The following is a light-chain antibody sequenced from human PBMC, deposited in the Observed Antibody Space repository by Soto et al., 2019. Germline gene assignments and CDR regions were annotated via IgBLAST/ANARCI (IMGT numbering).Light chain of an antibody. Sequence: IVLTQSPGTLSLSPGERATLSCRASQSVSSSYLAWYQQKPGQAPRLLICGASSRATGIPDRFSGSGSGTDFTRTISRLEPEDFAVYYCQQYGSSPKTFGQGTKVDIK. CDR1: QSVSSSY. CDR3: QQYGSSPKT. J-gene: IGKJ1*01. CDR2: GAS. V-gene: IGKV3-20*01.